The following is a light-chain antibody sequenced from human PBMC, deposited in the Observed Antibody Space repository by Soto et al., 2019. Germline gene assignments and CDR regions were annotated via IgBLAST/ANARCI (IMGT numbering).Light chain of an antibody. CDR2: GAS. CDR3: QHYKAFSPRT. V-gene: IGKV3-15*01. CDR1: QSVSNN. Sequence: VMTQSPLSLRAALGHPAAMSCRAIQSVSNNYLAWYQQKPGQAPRLLIYGASTRATGIPARFSGSGSGTEFTLTISNLQPDDSATYYCQHYKAFSPRTFGQATKVDIK. J-gene: IGKJ1*01.